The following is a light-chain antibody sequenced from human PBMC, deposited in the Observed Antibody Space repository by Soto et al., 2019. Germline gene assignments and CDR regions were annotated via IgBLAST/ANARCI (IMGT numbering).Light chain of an antibody. CDR2: DVS. Sequence: QSALTQPASVSGSPGQSITISCTGTSSDVGGYNYVSWYQQHPGKAPKLMIYDVSNRPSGVSNHFSGSKSGNTASLTISGLQAEDEADYYCSSYTSSSTPYVFGTGTK. CDR3: SSYTSSSTPYV. V-gene: IGLV2-14*01. CDR1: SSDVGGYNY. J-gene: IGLJ1*01.